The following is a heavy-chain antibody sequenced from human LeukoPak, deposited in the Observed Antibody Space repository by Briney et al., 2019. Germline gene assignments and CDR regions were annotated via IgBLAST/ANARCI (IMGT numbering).Heavy chain of an antibody. CDR1: GGTFISYA. V-gene: IGHV1-69*01. CDR2: IIPIFGTA. Sequence: SVKVSCKASGGTFISYAISWVRQAPGQGLEWMGGIIPIFGTANYAQKFQGRVTITADESTSTAYMELSSLRSEDTAVYYCARARPYDILTGLRFDPWGQGTLVTVSS. J-gene: IGHJ5*02. D-gene: IGHD3-9*01. CDR3: ARARPYDILTGLRFDP.